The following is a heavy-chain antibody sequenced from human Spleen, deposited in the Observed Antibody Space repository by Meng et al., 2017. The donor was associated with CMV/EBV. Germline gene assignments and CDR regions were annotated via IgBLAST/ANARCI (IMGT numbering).Heavy chain of an antibody. Sequence: GESLKISCAASAFTFSTFGMHWVRQAPGKGLEWVAFMRNDGSTKFYADSVKGRFAISRDNSKNTLYLQMNSLRAEDTAVYYCAAQYCTNGVCYPFGYWGQGTLVTVSS. CDR1: AFTFSTFG. CDR2: MRNDGSTK. J-gene: IGHJ4*02. CDR3: AAQYCTNGVCYPFGY. D-gene: IGHD2-8*01. V-gene: IGHV3-30*02.